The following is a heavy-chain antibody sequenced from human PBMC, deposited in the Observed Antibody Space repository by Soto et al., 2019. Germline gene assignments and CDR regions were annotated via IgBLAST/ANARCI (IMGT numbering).Heavy chain of an antibody. CDR3: ARDRPSYCSGGSCYHEGCMDV. CDR1: AYTFTSYG. D-gene: IGHD2-15*01. CDR2: ISAYNGNT. Sequence: ASAKISCKASAYTFTSYGISRVRQAPGQGLEWMGWISAYNGNTNYAQKLQGRVTMTTATSTSTAYMELRSLRSDDTAVYYCARDRPSYCSGGSCYHEGCMDVWGQGTTVTVSS. J-gene: IGHJ6*02. V-gene: IGHV1-18*01.